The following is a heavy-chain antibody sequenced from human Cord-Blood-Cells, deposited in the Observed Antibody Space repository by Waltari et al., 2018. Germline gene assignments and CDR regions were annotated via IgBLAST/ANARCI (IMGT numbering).Heavy chain of an antibody. CDR2: INPGGGST. CDR3: ARGYSSSYYFDY. D-gene: IGHD6-6*01. J-gene: IGHJ4*02. CDR1: VYTFTGYY. V-gene: IGHV1-46*01. Sequence: QVQLVQPRAEVKKPVASVKVSCKASVYTFTGYYMHWVLQAPGQGLEWMGIINPGGGSTSYAQKFQGRVTMTRDTSTSTVYMELSSLRSEDTAVYYCARGYSSSYYFDYWGQGTLVTVSS.